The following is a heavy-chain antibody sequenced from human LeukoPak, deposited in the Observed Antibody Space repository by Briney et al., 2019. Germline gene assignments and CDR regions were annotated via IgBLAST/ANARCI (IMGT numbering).Heavy chain of an antibody. V-gene: IGHV3-11*01. D-gene: IGHD2-2*01. CDR3: ARDATCSSTSCYAPSGSFDY. Sequence: GGSLRLSCAASGFTFSDYYMSWIPQAPGKGLEGVSYISSSGSTIYYADSVKGRFTISRDNAKNSLYLQMNSLRAEDTAVYYCARDATCSSTSCYAPSGSFDYWGQGTLVTVSS. CDR2: ISSSGSTI. J-gene: IGHJ4*02. CDR1: GFTFSDYY.